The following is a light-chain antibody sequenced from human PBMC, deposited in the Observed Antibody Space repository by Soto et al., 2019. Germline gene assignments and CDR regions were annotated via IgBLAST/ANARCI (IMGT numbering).Light chain of an antibody. Sequence: DIQMTQSPSTLSASVGDRVTITCRASQSISSWLAWYQQKPRKAPKLLVYKASSLESGVPSRFSGSGSGTEFTLTISSLQPDDFATYYCQQYNSYSLTFGQGTKVDIK. CDR1: QSISSW. CDR2: KAS. V-gene: IGKV1-5*03. J-gene: IGKJ1*01. CDR3: QQYNSYSLT.